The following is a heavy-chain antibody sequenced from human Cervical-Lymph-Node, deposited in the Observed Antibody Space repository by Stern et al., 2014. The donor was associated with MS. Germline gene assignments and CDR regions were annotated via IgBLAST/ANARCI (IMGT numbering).Heavy chain of an antibody. V-gene: IGHV3-9*01. CDR3: AKDLAAVQLWPDN. CDR2: ISWNSDTV. CDR1: GFTFADYA. Sequence: EVQLLESGGGLVQPCRSLRLSCAASGFTFADYAMHWFRQAPGKGLEWVSGISWNSDTVVYADSVKGRFTLSRDNAKNSLYLQMNSLRAEDTALYYCAKDLAAVQLWPDNWGQGTLVTVSS. J-gene: IGHJ4*02. D-gene: IGHD5-18*01.